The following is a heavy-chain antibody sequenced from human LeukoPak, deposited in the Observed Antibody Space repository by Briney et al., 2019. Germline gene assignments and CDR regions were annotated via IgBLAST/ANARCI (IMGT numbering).Heavy chain of an antibody. D-gene: IGHD1-26*01. CDR1: GFTFSSYA. V-gene: IGHV3-30*04. CDR3: TRDLVFSGVGATILIY. CDR2: ISYDGSNK. Sequence: GGSLRLSCAASGFTFSSYAMHWVRQAPGKGLEWVAVISYDGSNKYYADSVKGRFTISRDNSKNTLYLQMNSLRAEDTAVYYCTRDLVFSGVGATILIYWGQGTLVTVSS. J-gene: IGHJ4*02.